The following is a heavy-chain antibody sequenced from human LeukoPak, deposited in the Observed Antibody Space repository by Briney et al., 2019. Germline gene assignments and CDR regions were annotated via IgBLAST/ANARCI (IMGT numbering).Heavy chain of an antibody. D-gene: IGHD1/OR15-1a*01. Sequence: PSETLSLTCTVSGDSISNYYWTWIRQTAGKGLEWIGNLYHSGAADYNPSLKTRVTTSVDTSKDQFSLSLRSSTAADTAVYFCARLGKTYYMDVWGTGTTVTVFS. CDR3: ARLGKTYYMDV. V-gene: IGHV4-59*08. CDR2: LYHSGAA. CDR1: GDSISNYY. J-gene: IGHJ6*03.